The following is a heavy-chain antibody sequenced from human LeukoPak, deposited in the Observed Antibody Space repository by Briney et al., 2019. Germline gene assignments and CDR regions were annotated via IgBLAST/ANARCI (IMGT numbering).Heavy chain of an antibody. Sequence: GGSLRLSCAASGFTVSSNYMSWVRQAPGKGLEWVSVIYSGGSTYYADSVKGRFTISRDNSKNTLYLQMNSLRAEDTAVYYCARVDCSSWYDFDYWGQGTLVTVSS. V-gene: IGHV3-66*02. CDR1: GFTVSSNY. CDR2: IYSGGST. CDR3: ARVDCSSWYDFDY. J-gene: IGHJ4*02. D-gene: IGHD6-13*01.